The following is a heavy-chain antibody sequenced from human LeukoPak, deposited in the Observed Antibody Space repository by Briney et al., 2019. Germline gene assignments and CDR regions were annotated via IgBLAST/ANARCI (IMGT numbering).Heavy chain of an antibody. Sequence: GESLRLSCGGFGFIVSGSYMSWVRQAPGKGLECVSTFLAGGLLDYADSVRDRFTISRDTSKNTLYLQMNSLSAEDTAVYYCGRRFCNSCPLDFWGQGTLVTVSS. V-gene: IGHV3-66*04. CDR2: FLAGGLL. J-gene: IGHJ4*02. CDR3: GRRFCNSCPLDF. CDR1: GFIVSGSY. D-gene: IGHD2-21*01.